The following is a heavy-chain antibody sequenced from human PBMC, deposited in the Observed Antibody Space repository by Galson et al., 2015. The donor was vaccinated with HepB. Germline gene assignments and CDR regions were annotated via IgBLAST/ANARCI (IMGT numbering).Heavy chain of an antibody. CDR3: ASPGRGSWYHDAFDI. CDR2: IIPIFGTA. V-gene: IGHV1-69*13. J-gene: IGHJ3*02. CDR1: GGTFSSYA. D-gene: IGHD6-13*01. Sequence: SVKVSCKASGGTFSSYAISWVRQAPGQGLEWMGGIIPIFGTANYAQRFQGRVTITADESTSTAYMELSSLRSEDTAVYYCASPGRGSWYHDAFDIWGQGTMVTVSS.